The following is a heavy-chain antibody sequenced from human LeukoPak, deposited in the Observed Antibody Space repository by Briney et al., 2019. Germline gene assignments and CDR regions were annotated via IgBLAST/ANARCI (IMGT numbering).Heavy chain of an antibody. CDR3: ACTNTLDV. CDR2: IYQDGSKE. Sequence: GGSLRLSCAASGFMFSNYWMNWVHQAPGKGLEWVANIYQDGSKENYVDSVKGRFTISRDNAKNSLYLQMNSLRAEDTAVYYCACTNTLDVWGKGATVTVSS. CDR1: GFMFSNYW. D-gene: IGHD2-8*01. V-gene: IGHV3-7*03. J-gene: IGHJ6*04.